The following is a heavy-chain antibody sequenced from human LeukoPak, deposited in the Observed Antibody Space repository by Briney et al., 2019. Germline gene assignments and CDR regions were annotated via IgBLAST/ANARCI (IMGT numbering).Heavy chain of an antibody. CDR2: IYYSGST. J-gene: IGHJ4*02. CDR3: ARAEGGRFLEPFDY. D-gene: IGHD3-3*01. CDR1: GGSISSSSYY. V-gene: IGHV4-39*07. Sequence: KASETLSLTCTVSGGSISSSSYYWGWIRQPPGKGLEWIGSIYYSGSTYYNPSLKSRVTISVDTSKNQFSLKLSSVTAAGTAVYYCARAEGGRFLEPFDYWGQGTLVTVSS.